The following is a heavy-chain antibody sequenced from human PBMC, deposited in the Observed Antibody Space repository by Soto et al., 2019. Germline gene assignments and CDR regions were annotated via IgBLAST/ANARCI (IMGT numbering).Heavy chain of an antibody. CDR2: ISYDGSNK. CDR1: GFTFSSYA. J-gene: IGHJ4*02. V-gene: IGHV3-30-3*01. D-gene: IGHD3-3*01. CDR3: ARDKRDLRFLEWSYYFDY. Sequence: PGGSLRLYCAASGFTFSSYAMHWVRQAPGKGLEWVAVISYDGSNKYYADSVKGRFTISRDNSKNTLYLQMNSLRAEDTAVYYCARDKRDLRFLEWSYYFDYWGQGTLVTVSS.